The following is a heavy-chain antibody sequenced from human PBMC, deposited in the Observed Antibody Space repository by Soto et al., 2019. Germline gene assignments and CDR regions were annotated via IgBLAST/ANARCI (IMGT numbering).Heavy chain of an antibody. D-gene: IGHD1-26*01. J-gene: IGHJ6*02. CDR1: VFTFSSYG. V-gene: IGHV3-30*18. Sequence: WGSLRLSCAASVFTFSSYGMHWVLQAPGKGLEWVAVISYDGSNKYYADSVKGRLTISRDNSKNTLYLQMNSLRAEDTAVYYCAKDIGWPTYYGMDVWGQGTTVTVS. CDR3: AKDIGWPTYYGMDV. CDR2: ISYDGSNK.